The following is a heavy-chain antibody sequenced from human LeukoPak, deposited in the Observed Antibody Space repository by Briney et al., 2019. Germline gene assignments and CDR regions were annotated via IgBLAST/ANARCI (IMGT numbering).Heavy chain of an antibody. Sequence: SETLSLTCAVYGGSFSGYYWSWIRQPPGKGLEWIGEINHSGSTNYNPSLKSRVTMSVDTSKNQFSLKLSSVTAADTAVYYCARDSNYYDSSGYWPFDYWGQGTLVTVSS. D-gene: IGHD3-22*01. CDR1: GGSFSGYY. J-gene: IGHJ4*02. V-gene: IGHV4-34*01. CDR2: INHSGST. CDR3: ARDSNYYDSSGYWPFDY.